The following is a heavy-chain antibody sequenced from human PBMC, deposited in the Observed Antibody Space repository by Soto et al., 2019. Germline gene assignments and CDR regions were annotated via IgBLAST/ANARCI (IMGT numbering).Heavy chain of an antibody. V-gene: IGHV1-18*01. CDR1: GYTFTSYG. D-gene: IGHD2-15*01. J-gene: IGHJ6*02. Sequence: QVQLVQSGAEVKKPGDSVKVTCKASGYTFTSYGISWVRQAPGQGLEWMGWISAYNGNTNYAQKLQGRVTMTTDTSTSTAYMELRSLRSDDTAVYYCARDILVVVAATGNYYYGMDVWGQGTTVTVSS. CDR3: ARDILVVVAATGNYYYGMDV. CDR2: ISAYNGNT.